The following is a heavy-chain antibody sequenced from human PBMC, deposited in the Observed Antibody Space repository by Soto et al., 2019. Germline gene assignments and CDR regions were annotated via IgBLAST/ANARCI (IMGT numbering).Heavy chain of an antibody. V-gene: IGHV4-39*01. J-gene: IGHJ4*02. CDR2: IHYSGST. CDR1: GGSISSNNYY. CDR3: APTTYGSGSYYKY. Sequence: QLQLQESGPGLVKPSETLSLTCSVSGGSISSNNYYWGWIRQPPGKGLEWIGSIHYSGSTYYNPSLQSRVTISVDTSKNQISLKLSSVTAADTAVYYCAPTTYGSGSYYKYWGQGNLVTVSS. D-gene: IGHD3-10*01.